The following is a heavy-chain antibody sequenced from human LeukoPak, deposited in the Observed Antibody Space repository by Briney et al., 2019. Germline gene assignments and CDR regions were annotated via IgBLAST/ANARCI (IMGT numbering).Heavy chain of an antibody. J-gene: IGHJ5*02. CDR1: GYTFTSYD. Sequence: GASVKVSCKASGYTFTSYDINWVRQATGQGLEWMGWMNRNSGNTGYAQKFEGRVTMIRNTSISTAYMELSSLRPEDTAVYYCARVNWDYGDYGKPRFDPWGQGTLVTVSS. CDR3: ARVNWDYGDYGKPRFDP. CDR2: MNRNSGNT. D-gene: IGHD4-17*01. V-gene: IGHV1-8*01.